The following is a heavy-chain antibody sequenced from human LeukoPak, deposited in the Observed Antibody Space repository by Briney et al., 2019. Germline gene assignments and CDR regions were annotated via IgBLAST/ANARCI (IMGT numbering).Heavy chain of an antibody. CDR2: IIPIFGTA. V-gene: IGHV1-69*05. D-gene: IGHD1-26*01. CDR3: AREDARGATS. Sequence: ASVKVSCKASGGTFSSYAISWVRQAPGQGLEWMGGIIPIFGTANYAQKFQGRVTITTDESTSTAYMELSSLRSEDTAVYYCAREDARGATSWGQGTLVTVSS. J-gene: IGHJ4*02. CDR1: GGTFSSYA.